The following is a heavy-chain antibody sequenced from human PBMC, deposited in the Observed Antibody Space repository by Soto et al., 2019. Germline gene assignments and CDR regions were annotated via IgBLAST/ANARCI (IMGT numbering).Heavy chain of an antibody. Sequence: GGSLRLSCAASGFIFSNYGIHWVRQAPGKGLEWVALIWYDGSNKYYADSVKGRFIVSRDNTNNTVYLQLNSLTADDTAVYYCAREVLVAGSQDFWGPGTLVTVSS. D-gene: IGHD6-19*01. V-gene: IGHV3-33*01. J-gene: IGHJ4*02. CDR1: GFIFSNYG. CDR2: IWYDGSNK. CDR3: AREVLVAGSQDF.